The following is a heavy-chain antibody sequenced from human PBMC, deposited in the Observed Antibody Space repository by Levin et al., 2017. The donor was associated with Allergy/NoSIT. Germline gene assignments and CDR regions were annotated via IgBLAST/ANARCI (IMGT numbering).Heavy chain of an antibody. D-gene: IGHD4-17*01. CDR3: ARGGRVTTGPRYFDY. V-gene: IGHV1-69*13. Sequence: ASVKVSCKASGGTFSSYAISWVRQAPGQGLEWMGGIIPIFGTANYAQKFQGRVTITADESTSTAYMELSSLRSEDTAVYYCARGGRVTTGPRYFDYWGQGTLVTVSS. J-gene: IGHJ4*02. CDR2: IIPIFGTA. CDR1: GGTFSSYA.